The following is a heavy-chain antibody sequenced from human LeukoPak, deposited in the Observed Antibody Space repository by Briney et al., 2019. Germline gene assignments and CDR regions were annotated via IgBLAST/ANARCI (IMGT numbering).Heavy chain of an antibody. D-gene: IGHD3-22*01. V-gene: IGHV3-30*01. CDR1: GFTFSSYA. J-gene: IGHJ4*02. CDR2: ISYDGSNK. CDR3: ARAGGRSSGYYCGVDY. Sequence: GGSLRLSCAASGFTFSSYAMHWVRQAPGKGLEWVAVISYDGSNKYYADSVKGRFTISRDNSKNTLYLQMNSLRAEDTAVYYCARAGGRSSGYYCGVDYWGQGTLVTVSS.